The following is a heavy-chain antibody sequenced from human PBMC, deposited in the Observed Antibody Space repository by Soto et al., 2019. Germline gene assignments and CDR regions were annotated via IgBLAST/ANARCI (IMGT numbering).Heavy chain of an antibody. V-gene: IGHV4-4*02. CDR1: GGSISSSNW. CDR2: IYHSGST. CDR3: ARDYMVRGVMRWLDP. J-gene: IGHJ5*02. Sequence: QVQLQESGPGLVKPSGTLSLTCAVSGGSISSSNWWSWVRQPPGQGLEWIGEIYHSGSTNYNPSLKSRGTISVDKSCKQFSLKLSAVTAAGTAVYYCARDYMVRGVMRWLDPWGQGTLVTVSS. D-gene: IGHD3-10*01.